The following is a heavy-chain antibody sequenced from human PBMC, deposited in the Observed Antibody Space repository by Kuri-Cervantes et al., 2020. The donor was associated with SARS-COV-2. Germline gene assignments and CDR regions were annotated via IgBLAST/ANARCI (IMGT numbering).Heavy chain of an antibody. CDR3: AKDHGSTGSPDYFDY. CDR1: GFTFSSYG. CDR2: IRYDGSSK. J-gene: IGHJ4*02. Sequence: GESLKISCAASGFTFSSYGMHWVRQAPGKGLEWVAFIRYDGSSKFYADSVKGRFTISRDNSKNTLYLQMNSLRAEDTAVYYCAKDHGSTGSPDYFDYWGQGTLVTVSS. D-gene: IGHD3-9*01. V-gene: IGHV3-30*02.